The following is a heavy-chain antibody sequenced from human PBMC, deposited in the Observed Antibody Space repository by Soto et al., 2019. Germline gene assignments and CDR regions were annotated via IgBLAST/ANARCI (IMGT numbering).Heavy chain of an antibody. D-gene: IGHD2-15*01. Sequence: GGSLRLSCAASGFTFSSYAMSWVRQAPGKGLEWVSAISGSGGSTYYADSVKGRFTISRDNSKNTLYLQMNSLRAEDTAVYYCAKLSYIVVVVAASDYWGQGTLVTVSS. J-gene: IGHJ4*02. V-gene: IGHV3-23*01. CDR2: ISGSGGST. CDR3: AKLSYIVVVVAASDY. CDR1: GFTFSSYA.